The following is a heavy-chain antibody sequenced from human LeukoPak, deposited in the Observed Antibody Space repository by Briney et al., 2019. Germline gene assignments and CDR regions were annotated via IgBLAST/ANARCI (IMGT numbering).Heavy chain of an antibody. CDR1: GGSLSSYF. D-gene: IGHD3-10*01. CDR3: ARESVGMVRGVPFDY. V-gene: IGHV4-59*01. J-gene: IGHJ4*02. CDR2: IYSSGST. Sequence: PSETLSLTCTVSGGSLSSYFWSWIRLSPGKGLEWIGYIYSSGSTNYNPSLRSRVTISVDTSKRQFSLKVNSVTAADTAVYYCARESVGMVRGVPFDYWGQGTLVTVSS.